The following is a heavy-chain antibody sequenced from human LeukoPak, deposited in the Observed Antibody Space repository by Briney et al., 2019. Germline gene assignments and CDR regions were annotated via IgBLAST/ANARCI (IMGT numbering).Heavy chain of an antibody. CDR2: ISSGSSYI. V-gene: IGHV3-21*01. J-gene: IGHJ6*02. CDR3: ARGLAAAGTWDV. CDR1: GFXFTSHV. Sequence: GGSLRLSCAASGFXFTSHVINWVRQAPGKGLEWVSSISSGSSYIYYADSVKGRFTISRDNAKNSLYLQMNSLRAEDTAVYYCARGLAAAGTWDVWGQGTTVTVSS. D-gene: IGHD6-13*01.